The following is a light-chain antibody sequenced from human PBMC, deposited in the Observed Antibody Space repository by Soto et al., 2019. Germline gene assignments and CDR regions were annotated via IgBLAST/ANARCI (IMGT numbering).Light chain of an antibody. CDR3: SSYTNINTRACV. CDR2: EGT. CDR1: SSDVGSYNL. V-gene: IGLV2-14*02. J-gene: IGLJ1*01. Sequence: QSVLTQPASVSGSPGQSITLSCTGTSSDVGSYNLVSWFQQHPGKAPKLIIYEGTQRPSGISPRFSGAKSGNTASLTISGLQAEDEAEYYCSSYTNINTRACVFGTGTKLTVL.